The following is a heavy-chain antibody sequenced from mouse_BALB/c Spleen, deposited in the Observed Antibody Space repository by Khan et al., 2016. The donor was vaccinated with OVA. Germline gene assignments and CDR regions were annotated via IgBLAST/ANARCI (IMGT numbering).Heavy chain of an antibody. J-gene: IGHJ3*01. CDR3: ARSGIGSFAY. V-gene: IGHV1-77*01. D-gene: IGHD2-2*01. CDR2: IYPGSGNT. CDR1: GYTFTDYY. Sequence: QVQLKESGAELARPGASVKLSCKASGYTFTDYYINWVKQRTGQGLEWIGEIYPGSGNTSYNEKLKDKATLTADKSSSTAFMQLNSLTSEDSAVYFCARSGIGSFAYWGQGTLVTVSA.